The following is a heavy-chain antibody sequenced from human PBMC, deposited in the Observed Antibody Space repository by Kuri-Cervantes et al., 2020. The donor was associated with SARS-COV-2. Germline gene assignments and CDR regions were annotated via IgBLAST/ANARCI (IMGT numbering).Heavy chain of an antibody. D-gene: IGHD7-27*01. CDR2: IIPILGTA. J-gene: IGHJ3*02. V-gene: IGHV1-69*04. CDR3: ARVTGDLGVGAFDI. CDR1: GYTFTSYG. Sequence: SVKVSCKASGYTFTSYGISWVRQAPGQGLEWMGRIIPILGTANYAQKFQGRVTITADKSTSTAYMELSSLRSEDTAVYYCARVTGDLGVGAFDIWGQGTMVTVSS.